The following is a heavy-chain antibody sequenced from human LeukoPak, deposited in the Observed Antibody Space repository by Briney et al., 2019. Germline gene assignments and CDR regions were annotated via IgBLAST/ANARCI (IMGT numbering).Heavy chain of an antibody. D-gene: IGHD3-3*01. CDR3: ARGGSYYDFWSGLGPYNWFDP. V-gene: IGHV3-11*04. J-gene: IGHJ5*02. Sequence: PGGSLRLSCAASGFTFSDYYMSWIRQAPGKGLEWVSYISSSGSTIYYADSVKGRFTISRDNAKNSLYLQMNSLRAEDTAVYYCARGGSYYDFWSGLGPYNWFDPWGQGTLVTVSS. CDR2: ISSSGSTI. CDR1: GFTFSDYY.